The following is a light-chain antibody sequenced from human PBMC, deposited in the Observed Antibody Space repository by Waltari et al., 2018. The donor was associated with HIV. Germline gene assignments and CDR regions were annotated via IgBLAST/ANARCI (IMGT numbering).Light chain of an antibody. V-gene: IGKV3-20*01. CDR1: QSVSSTY. Sequence: EIVLTQSPGTLSLSSGERATLSCRASQSVSSTYLACYQQKPGQAPRLLIYVASRRATGIPDRFSGSGSGTDFTLTISRLEPEDFAVYYCQQYGSSPITFGQGTRLEIK. CDR2: VAS. CDR3: QQYGSSPIT. J-gene: IGKJ5*01.